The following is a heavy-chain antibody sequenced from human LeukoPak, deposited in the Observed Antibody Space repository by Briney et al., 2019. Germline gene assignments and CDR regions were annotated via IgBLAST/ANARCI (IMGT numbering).Heavy chain of an antibody. D-gene: IGHD3-22*01. V-gene: IGHV3-48*03. CDR3: ATISHTVVASFDY. CDR1: GFTFSSYE. Sequence: GGSLRLSCAASGFTFSSYEMNWVRQAPGKGLQWVSYISQDGSSIFYADSVKGRFTISRDNAKNSLYLQMNSLGVEDTAVYYCATISHTVVASFDYWGQGILVTVSS. J-gene: IGHJ4*02. CDR2: ISQDGSSI.